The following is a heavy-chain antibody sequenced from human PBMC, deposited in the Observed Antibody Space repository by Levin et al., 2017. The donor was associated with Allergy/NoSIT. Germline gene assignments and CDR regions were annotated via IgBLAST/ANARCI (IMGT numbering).Heavy chain of an antibody. CDR2: IDTGGTA. CDR1: GASISSGSYH. D-gene: IGHD6-19*01. V-gene: IGHV4-61*02. J-gene: IGHJ5*02. CDR3: ATYAGGRGGSGS. Sequence: SETLSLTCSVSGASISSGSYHWSWIRQPAGKGLEWIGRIDTGGTAYPSLRSRVTISLDTSKNQFSLNLNSVTAADTAVYYCATYAGGRGGSGSWGQGTLVTVSS.